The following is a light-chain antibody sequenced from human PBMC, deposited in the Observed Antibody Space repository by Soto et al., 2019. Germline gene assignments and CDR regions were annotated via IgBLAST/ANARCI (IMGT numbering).Light chain of an antibody. Sequence: DIQLTQSRSFLSASVGDRVTITCRASQGISSYLAWYQQKPGKAPKLLIYAASTLQSGVPSRFSGSGSGTEFTLTISSLQPEDFATYYCQQLKTYPLTFGGGTKVEIK. CDR2: AAS. V-gene: IGKV1-9*01. J-gene: IGKJ4*01. CDR3: QQLKTYPLT. CDR1: QGISSY.